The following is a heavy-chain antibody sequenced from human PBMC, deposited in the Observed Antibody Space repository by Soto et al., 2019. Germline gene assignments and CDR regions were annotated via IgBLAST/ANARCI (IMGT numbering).Heavy chain of an antibody. CDR3: ARLGGYYHSLDT. CDR2: VYYTGTT. Sequence: PSETLSLTCSVSGGSISSGYWTWIRQPPGMGLEWIGYVYYTGTTSYNPSLKSRVTISIDGSKNQISLKLSSVTAGDTAFYYCARLGGYYHSLDTWGQGTLVTVSS. J-gene: IGHJ5*02. V-gene: IGHV4-59*08. D-gene: IGHD3-22*01. CDR1: GGSISSGY.